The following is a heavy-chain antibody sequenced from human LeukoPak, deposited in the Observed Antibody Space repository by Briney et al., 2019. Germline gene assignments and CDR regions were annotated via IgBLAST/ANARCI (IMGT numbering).Heavy chain of an antibody. D-gene: IGHD6-13*01. CDR2: INGDGSSI. CDR3: ASRPTVSIAAAGDPPY. Sequence: GGSLRLSCAASGFSSNSYWMHWARQAPGKGLVWVARINGDGSSINYADSVKGRFTISRDNAKNTLYLQMNSLRAEDTAVYYCASRPTVSIAAAGDPPYWGQGTLVTVSS. J-gene: IGHJ4*02. CDR1: GFSSNSYW. V-gene: IGHV3-74*01.